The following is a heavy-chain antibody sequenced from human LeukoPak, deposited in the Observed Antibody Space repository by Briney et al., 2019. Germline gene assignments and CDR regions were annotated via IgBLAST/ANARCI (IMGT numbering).Heavy chain of an antibody. J-gene: IGHJ4*02. V-gene: IGHV3-43*02. CDR2: ISGDGGST. CDR1: GFTFDDYA. CDR3: AKVDYYDSSGPLDY. Sequence: GGSLRLSCAASGFTFDDYAMHWVRQAPGRGLEWVSLISGDGGSTYYADSVKGRFTISRDNSKNSLYLQMNSLRTEDTALYYCAKVDYYDSSGPLDYWGQGTLVTVSS. D-gene: IGHD3-22*01.